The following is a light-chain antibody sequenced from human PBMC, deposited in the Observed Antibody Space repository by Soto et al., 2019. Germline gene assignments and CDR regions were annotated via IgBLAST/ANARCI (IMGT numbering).Light chain of an antibody. V-gene: IGKV1-9*01. CDR2: AAT. CDR3: QQVNSYPLT. J-gene: IGKJ4*01. CDR1: QGISSY. Sequence: IQLTQSPSSLSASVGDRVTITCRASQGISSYLAWYQQKPGKAPKLLIYAATTLQSGVPSRFGGSGSGTDFTLTISSLQPEDFATYYCQQVNSYPLTFGGGTKVEIK.